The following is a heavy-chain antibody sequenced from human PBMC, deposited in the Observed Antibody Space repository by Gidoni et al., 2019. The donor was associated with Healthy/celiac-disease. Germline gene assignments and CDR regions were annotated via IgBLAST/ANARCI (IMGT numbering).Heavy chain of an antibody. CDR3: ARRKEKGISSGWYDE. Sequence: QVQLVQSGAEVKKPGSSVKVSCKASGGTFSSYALSWVRQPPGQGLEWMGGIIPIFGTGNYAQKFQGRVTITADKSTSTAYMELSSLRSEDTAVYYCARRKEKGISSGWYDEWGQGTLVTVSS. CDR1: GGTFSSYA. D-gene: IGHD6-19*01. V-gene: IGHV1-69*06. J-gene: IGHJ5*02. CDR2: IIPIFGTG.